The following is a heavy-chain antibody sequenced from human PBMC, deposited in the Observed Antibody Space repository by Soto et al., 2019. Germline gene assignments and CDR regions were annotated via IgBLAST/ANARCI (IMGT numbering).Heavy chain of an antibody. V-gene: IGHV4-31*03. CDR2: TYYSGST. CDR3: ARLEPAAIWFDP. CDR1: GGSISSGGYY. D-gene: IGHD2-2*01. J-gene: IGHJ5*02. Sequence: NPSLTCTVSGGSISSGGYYWSWIRQHPGKGLEWIGYTYYSGSTYYNPSLKSRVTISVDTSKNQFSLKLSSVTAADTAVYYCARLEPAAIWFDPWGQGTLVTVSS.